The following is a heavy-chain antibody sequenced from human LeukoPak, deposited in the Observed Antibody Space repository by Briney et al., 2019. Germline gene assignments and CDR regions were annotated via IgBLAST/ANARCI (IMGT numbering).Heavy chain of an antibody. CDR3: AKECCIAAAGKHLDY. Sequence: GGSLRLSCAASGFTFSSYGMHWVRQAPGKGLEWVAFIRYDGSNKYYADSVKGRFTISRDNSKNTLYLQMNSLRAEDTAVYYCAKECCIAAAGKHLDYWGQGTLVTVSS. CDR2: IRYDGSNK. J-gene: IGHJ4*02. D-gene: IGHD6-13*01. V-gene: IGHV3-30*02. CDR1: GFTFSSYG.